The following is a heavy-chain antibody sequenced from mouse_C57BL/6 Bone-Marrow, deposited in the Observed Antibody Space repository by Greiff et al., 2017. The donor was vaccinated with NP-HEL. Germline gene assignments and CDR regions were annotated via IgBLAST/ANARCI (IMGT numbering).Heavy chain of an antibody. D-gene: IGHD1-1*01. CDR3: ARTDYGSLYYFDY. CDR1: GYTFTSYW. CDR2: IDPSDSYT. Sequence: VQLQQPGAELVMPGASVKLSCKASGYTFTSYWMHWVKQRPGQGLEWIGEIDPSDSYTNYNQKFKGKSTLTVDKSSSTAYMQLSSLTSEDSAVYYCARTDYGSLYYFDYWGQGTTLTVSS. J-gene: IGHJ2*01. V-gene: IGHV1-69*01.